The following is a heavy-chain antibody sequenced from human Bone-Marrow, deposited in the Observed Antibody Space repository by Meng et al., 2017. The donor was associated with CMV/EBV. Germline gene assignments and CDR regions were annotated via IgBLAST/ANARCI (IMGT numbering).Heavy chain of an antibody. D-gene: IGHD5-12*01. CDR2: LSGNAGHT. V-gene: IGHV3-23*01. CDR3: ARGRIEVKMMLVAYWRTKPFFEN. Sequence: YGVAWVRPAPGRGLGWVSTLSGNAGHTNDEDDVKGRFNISRDNYKSTLYLQMTSQRAEDTDIYYCARGRIEVKMMLVAYWRTKPFFENWGQGALVTVSS. CDR1: YG. J-gene: IGHJ4*02.